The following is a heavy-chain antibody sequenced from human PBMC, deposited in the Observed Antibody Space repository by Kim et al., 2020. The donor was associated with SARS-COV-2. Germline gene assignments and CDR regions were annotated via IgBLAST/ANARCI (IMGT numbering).Heavy chain of an antibody. Sequence: GGSLRLSCVASGFIFSDYAMNWVRQAPGKGLEWVATISGSGSNTYYADSVKGRFTVSRDNSKNTLHLQMNGLRAEDTALYYCATWGSGMVRGVFHSWGRGTLVTVSS. V-gene: IGHV3-23*01. CDR3: ATWGSGMVRGVFHS. D-gene: IGHD3-10*01. CDR1: GFIFSDYA. J-gene: IGHJ5*01. CDR2: ISGSGSNT.